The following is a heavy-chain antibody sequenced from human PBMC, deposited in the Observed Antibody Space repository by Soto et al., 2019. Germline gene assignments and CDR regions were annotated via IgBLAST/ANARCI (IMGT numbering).Heavy chain of an antibody. Sequence: GGSLRLSCAASGFTFSSYAMSWVRQAPGKGLEWVSAISGSGGSTYYADSVKGRFTISRDNSKNTLYLQMNSLRAEDTAVYYCAKLYEGYYDSSGYYIFDYWGQGTLVTVS. CDR3: AKLYEGYYDSSGYYIFDY. CDR2: ISGSGGST. CDR1: GFTFSSYA. D-gene: IGHD3-22*01. J-gene: IGHJ4*02. V-gene: IGHV3-23*01.